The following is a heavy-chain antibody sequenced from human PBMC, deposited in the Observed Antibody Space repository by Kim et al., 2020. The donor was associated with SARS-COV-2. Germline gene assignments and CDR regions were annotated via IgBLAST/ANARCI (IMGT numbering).Heavy chain of an antibody. CDR2: K. J-gene: IGHJ6*02. D-gene: IGHD3-16*01. V-gene: IGHV3-30*01. CDR3: ARDQGAGNMDV. Sequence: KYYADSVKGRFTNSRDNSKNTLYLQMNSLRAEDTAVYYCARDQGAGNMDVWGQGTTVTVSS.